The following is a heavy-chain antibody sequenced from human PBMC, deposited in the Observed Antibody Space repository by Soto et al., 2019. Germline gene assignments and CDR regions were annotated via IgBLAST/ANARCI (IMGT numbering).Heavy chain of an antibody. Sequence: QVQLVESGGGVVQPGRSLRLSCAASGFTFSSYGMHWVRQAPGKGLEWVAVIWYDGSNKYYADSVKGRFTISRDNSKHTLYLQMNSLRVEDTAVYYCARSHDYSNSYFDYWGQGTLVTVSS. CDR3: ARSHDYSNSYFDY. D-gene: IGHD4-4*01. J-gene: IGHJ4*02. V-gene: IGHV3-33*01. CDR1: GFTFSSYG. CDR2: IWYDGSNK.